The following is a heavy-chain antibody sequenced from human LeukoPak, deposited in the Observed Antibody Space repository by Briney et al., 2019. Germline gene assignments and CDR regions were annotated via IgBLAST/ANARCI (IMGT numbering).Heavy chain of an antibody. D-gene: IGHD3-16*02. Sequence: GGSLRLSCAASGNYWMHWVRQAPGKGLVWVSHINSDGSWASYADSVKGRFTISKDNAKNTVYLQMNSLRAEDTAVYYCARGTAGYHSSYFDYWGQGTLVTVSS. J-gene: IGHJ4*02. CDR1: GNYW. CDR2: INSDGSWA. CDR3: ARGTAGYHSSYFDY. V-gene: IGHV3-74*01.